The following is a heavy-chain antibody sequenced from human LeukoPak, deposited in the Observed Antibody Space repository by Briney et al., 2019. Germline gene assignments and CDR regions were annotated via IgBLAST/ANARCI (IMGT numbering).Heavy chain of an antibody. Sequence: ASVKVSCKTSGYTFTNLDINWLRQAPGQGLEWMGWMSPNSGDTGYAQKFQGRVSMTRDTSTSTVYMELSSLRSEDTAVYYCARAPNNLSGYVHNFDYWGQGTLVTVSS. D-gene: IGHD5-12*01. V-gene: IGHV1-8*01. CDR1: GYTFTNLD. J-gene: IGHJ4*02. CDR3: ARAPNNLSGYVHNFDY. CDR2: MSPNSGDT.